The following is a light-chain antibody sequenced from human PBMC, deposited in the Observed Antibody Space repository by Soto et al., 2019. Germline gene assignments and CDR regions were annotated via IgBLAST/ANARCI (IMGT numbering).Light chain of an antibody. CDR2: WAA. J-gene: IGKJ2*01. V-gene: IGKV4-1*01. CDR3: QQFYSSPYT. CDR1: QSVLYSSNTNNY. Sequence: DIVLTQSPDSLAVSLGERATINCKSSQSVLYSSNTNNYLAWYQQKPGQPPRLLIYWAATREFGVPDRFSGRGSGTDFTLTISILQAEDVAVYYCQQFYSSPYTFGQGTKLEIK.